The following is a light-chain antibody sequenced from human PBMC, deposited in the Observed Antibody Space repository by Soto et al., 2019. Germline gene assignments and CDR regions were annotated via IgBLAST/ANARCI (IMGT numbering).Light chain of an antibody. CDR3: CSYTSSTSYV. Sequence: QSALTQPASVSGSPGQSITISCTGSSSDIGGYNFVSWYQQHPGKAPKLMIFEVSDRPSGVSNRFSGSKSANTASLTISGLQAEDEADYYCCSYTSSTSYVFGTGTKVTVL. CDR1: SSDIGGYNF. CDR2: EVS. J-gene: IGLJ1*01. V-gene: IGLV2-14*01.